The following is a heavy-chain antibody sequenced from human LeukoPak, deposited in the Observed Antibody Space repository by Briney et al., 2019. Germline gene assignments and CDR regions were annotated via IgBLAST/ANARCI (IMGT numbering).Heavy chain of an antibody. J-gene: IGHJ6*02. D-gene: IGHD4-11*01. Sequence: PSQTLSLTCTVSGGSISSGDYYWSWIRQPPGKGLEWIGYIYYSGSTYYNPSLKSRVTISVDTSKNQFSLKLGSVTAADTAVYYCARDLSTDSNYAYGMDVWGQGTTVTVSS. V-gene: IGHV4-30-4*01. CDR1: GGSISSGDYY. CDR2: IYYSGST. CDR3: ARDLSTDSNYAYGMDV.